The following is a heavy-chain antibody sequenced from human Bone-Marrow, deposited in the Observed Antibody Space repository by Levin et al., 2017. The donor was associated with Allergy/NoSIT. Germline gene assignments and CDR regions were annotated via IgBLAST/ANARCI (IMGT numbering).Heavy chain of an antibody. CDR2: IYPGDSDT. D-gene: IGHD2-2*01. CDR1: GSSFTNYW. J-gene: IGHJ3*02. Sequence: GGSLRLSCKGSGSSFTNYWVGWVRQMPGKGLEWMGIIYPGDSDTRYSPSFQGQVTISVDKSISTANLQWSSLKASDTAMYYCARLLGYCTSTSCYGAFDIWGQGTMVTVSS. V-gene: IGHV5-51*01. CDR3: ARLLGYCTSTSCYGAFDI.